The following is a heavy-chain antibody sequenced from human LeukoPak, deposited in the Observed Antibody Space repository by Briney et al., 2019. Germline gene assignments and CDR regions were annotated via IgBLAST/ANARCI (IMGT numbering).Heavy chain of an antibody. CDR2: MKGGGET. CDR1: GFSFTNYA. V-gene: IGHV3-23*01. Sequence: GGSLRLSCAASGFSFTNYAMSWVRQAPARGPEWLSSMKGGGETFYADSVKGRFTLSRDNSKNTLSLQMDSLRAEDTAIYYCARDRAAFDSWGQGTLVTVSS. J-gene: IGHJ4*02. D-gene: IGHD6-25*01. CDR3: ARDRAAFDS.